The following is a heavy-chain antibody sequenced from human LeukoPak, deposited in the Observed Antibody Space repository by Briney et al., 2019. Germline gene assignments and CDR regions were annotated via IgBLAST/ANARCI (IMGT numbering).Heavy chain of an antibody. CDR1: GFTFSDYY. CDR2: ISSSGSTI. D-gene: IGHD6-13*01. V-gene: IGHV3-11*01. CDR3: ARAHSAAGTGYYYGMDV. Sequence: PGGSLRLSCAASGFTFSDYYISWIRQAPGKGLEWVSYISSSGSTIYYADSVKGRFTISRDNAKNSLYLQMNSLRAEDTAVYYCARAHSAAGTGYYYGMDVWGQGTTVTVSS. J-gene: IGHJ6*02.